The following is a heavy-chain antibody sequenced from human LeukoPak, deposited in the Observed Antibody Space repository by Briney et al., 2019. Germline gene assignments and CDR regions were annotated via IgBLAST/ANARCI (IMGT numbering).Heavy chain of an antibody. CDR3: AKDLRSSADSKMGAADY. D-gene: IGHD1-26*01. CDR1: RFSFSSYG. J-gene: IGHJ4*02. CDR2: ISSTGGTT. V-gene: IGHV3-23*01. Sequence: GGSLRLSCAASRFSFSSYGMSWVRQAPGKGLEWVSAISSTGGTTYYADSVKGRFTISRDSSKNTLYLQMNSLRAEDTAVYYCAKDLRSSADSKMGAADYWGQGTLVTVSS.